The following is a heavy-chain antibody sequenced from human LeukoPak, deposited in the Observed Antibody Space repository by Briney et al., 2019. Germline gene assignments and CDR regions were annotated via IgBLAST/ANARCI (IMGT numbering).Heavy chain of an antibody. CDR2: ISYDGSNK. D-gene: IGHD6-13*01. CDR1: GFTFSSYA. J-gene: IGHJ4*02. Sequence: PGGSLRLSCAASGFTFSSYAMHWVRQAPGKGLEWVAVISYDGSNKYYADSVKGRFTISRDNSKNTLYLQMNSLRAEDTAVYYCAREKTAAVLDYWGQGTLVTVSS. V-gene: IGHV3-30*04. CDR3: AREKTAAVLDY.